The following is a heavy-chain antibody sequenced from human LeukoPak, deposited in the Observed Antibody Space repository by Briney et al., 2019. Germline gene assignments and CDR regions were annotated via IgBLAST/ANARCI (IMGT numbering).Heavy chain of an antibody. V-gene: IGHV3-53*01. CDR1: GFTVSSNY. J-gene: IGHJ4*02. CDR2: IYSGGST. D-gene: IGHD1-1*01. Sequence: GGSLRFSCAASGFTVSSNYMSWVRQAPGKGLEWVSVIYSGGSTYYADSVKGRFTISRDNSKNTLYLQMNSLRAEDTAVYYCAAGTGFFDYWGQGTLVTVSS. CDR3: AAGTGFFDY.